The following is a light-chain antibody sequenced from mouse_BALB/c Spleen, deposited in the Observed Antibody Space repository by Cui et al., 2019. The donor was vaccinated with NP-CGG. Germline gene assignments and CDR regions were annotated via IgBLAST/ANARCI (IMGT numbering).Light chain of an antibody. J-gene: IGLJ1*01. CDR3: ALWYSNHWV. CDR2: GTN. Sequence: HAVVTQESALPTSPGETVTFTCRSSTGAVTTSNYANWVQEKPDHLFTGLIGGTNNRVPGVPARFSGSLIGDKAVLTITGAQTEDEAIYFCALWYSNHWVFGGGTKLTVL. V-gene: IGLV1*01. CDR1: TGAVTTSNY.